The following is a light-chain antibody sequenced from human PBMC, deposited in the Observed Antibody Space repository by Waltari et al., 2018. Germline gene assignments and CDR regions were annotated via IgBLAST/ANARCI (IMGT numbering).Light chain of an antibody. CDR3: CSYVGSSTALYV. V-gene: IGLV2-23*02. Sequence: QSALTQPASVSGSPGPSITIPCTGPSSDVGCCNLVSWYQQHPGKAPKLMIYEVSERPSGVSNRFSGSKSGKTASLTISGLQAEDEADYYCCSYVGSSTALYVFGTGTKVTVL. CDR2: EVS. J-gene: IGLJ1*01. CDR1: SSDVGCCNL.